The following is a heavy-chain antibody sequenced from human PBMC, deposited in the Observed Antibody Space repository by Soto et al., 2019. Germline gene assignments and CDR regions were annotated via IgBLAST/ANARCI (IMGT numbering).Heavy chain of an antibody. V-gene: IGHV4-30-2*01. Sequence: SETLSLTCAVSGGSISSGGYSWSWIRQPPGKGLEWIGYIYHSGSTYYNPSLKSRVTISVDTSKNQFSLKLSSVTAADTAVYYCARHTTTVMGFDYWGQGTLVTVSS. CDR2: IYHSGST. D-gene: IGHD4-4*01. CDR3: ARHTTTVMGFDY. J-gene: IGHJ4*02. CDR1: GGSISSGGYS.